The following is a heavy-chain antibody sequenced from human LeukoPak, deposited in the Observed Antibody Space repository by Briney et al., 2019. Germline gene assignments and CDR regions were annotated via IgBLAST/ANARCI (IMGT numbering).Heavy chain of an antibody. D-gene: IGHD3-22*01. Sequence: ASVKVSCKASGYTFTGYYMHWVRQAPGQGLEWMGWINPNSGGTNYAQKFQGRVTMTRDTSISTAYMELSRLRSDDTGVYYCARAWVITPDFDYWGQGTLVTVSS. V-gene: IGHV1-2*02. CDR2: INPNSGGT. CDR1: GYTFTGYY. CDR3: ARAWVITPDFDY. J-gene: IGHJ4*02.